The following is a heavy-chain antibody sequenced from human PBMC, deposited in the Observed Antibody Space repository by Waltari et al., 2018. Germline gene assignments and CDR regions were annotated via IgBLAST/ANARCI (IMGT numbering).Heavy chain of an antibody. CDR2: VSSGGNT. CDR1: GGSISGAYY. D-gene: IGHD3-10*01. J-gene: IGHJ5*02. V-gene: IGHV4-39*01. Sequence: QLQLQESGPGLVKPSETLSLICTVSGGSISGAYYWDWIRQSPGTGLEWIGDVSSGGNTNYNPSLKGRGTISTDTSKNQFSLRLRSVTAADTAVYYWARHRGVHTGFPGLDPWGQGTLVTVSS. CDR3: ARHRGVHTGFPGLDP.